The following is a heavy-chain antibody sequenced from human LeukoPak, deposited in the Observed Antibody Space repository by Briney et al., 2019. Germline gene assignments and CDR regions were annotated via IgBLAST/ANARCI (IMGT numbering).Heavy chain of an antibody. J-gene: IGHJ4*02. CDR1: GFTFSTYG. CDR3: ARDQLGAVLYFDY. CDR2: ITGSGGST. Sequence: GGSLRLSCVASGFTFSTYGMSWVRQAPGKGLEWVSAITGSGGSTYYADSVKGRFTISRDNSKNTLYLQINSLRVEDTAVYYCARDQLGAVLYFDYWGQGTLVTVSS. V-gene: IGHV3-23*01. D-gene: IGHD1-1*01.